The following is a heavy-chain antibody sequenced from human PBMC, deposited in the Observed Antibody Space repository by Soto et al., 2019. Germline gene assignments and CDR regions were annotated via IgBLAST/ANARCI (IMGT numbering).Heavy chain of an antibody. J-gene: IGHJ4*02. CDR3: TRTGYMYGYDY. CDR1: GFTFSSNW. V-gene: IGHV3-74*01. Sequence: RRLSCAASGFTFSSNWMHWVRQAPGKGLMWVSRINTDGSNTAYADSVKGRFTISRDNAKNTLYLQMNSLRAEDTAVYYCTRTGYMYGYDYWGQGALVTVSS. CDR2: INTDGSNT. D-gene: IGHD5-18*01.